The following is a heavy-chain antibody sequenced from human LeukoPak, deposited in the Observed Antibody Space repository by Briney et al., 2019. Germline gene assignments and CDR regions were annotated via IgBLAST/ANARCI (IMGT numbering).Heavy chain of an antibody. CDR3: AKWGDYDVLTGYYVSDY. Sequence: PGASLRLSCVASGFTFSNYAMSWVHQAPGKGLEWVSAITGSGGNTYYADSVKGRFTISRDNSKNTVFLQMNSLRAEDTAVYYCAKWGDYDVLTGYYVSDYWGQGTLVTVSS. D-gene: IGHD3-9*01. J-gene: IGHJ4*02. V-gene: IGHV3-23*01. CDR1: GFTFSNYA. CDR2: ITGSGGNT.